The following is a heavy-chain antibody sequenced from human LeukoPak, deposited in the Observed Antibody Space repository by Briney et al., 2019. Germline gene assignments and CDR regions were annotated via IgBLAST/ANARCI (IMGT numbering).Heavy chain of an antibody. Sequence: SETLSLTCTVSGGSISSSSYYWGWIRQPPGKGLEWIGSIYYSGSTYYNPSLKSRVTISVDTSKNQFSLMLNSVTAADTAVYYCARGNYGSGSYGYYYYYYMDVWGKGTTVTISS. J-gene: IGHJ6*03. CDR2: IYYSGST. CDR1: GGSISSSSYY. D-gene: IGHD3-10*01. CDR3: ARGNYGSGSYGYYYYYYMDV. V-gene: IGHV4-39*07.